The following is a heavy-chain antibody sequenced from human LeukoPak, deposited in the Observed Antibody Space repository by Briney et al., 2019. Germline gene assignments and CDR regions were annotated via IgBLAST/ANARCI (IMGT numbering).Heavy chain of an antibody. CDR1: GGTFSSYA. Sequence: ASVKVSCKASGGTFSSYAISWVRQAPGQGLEWMGGIIPIFGTANYAQKFQGRVTITADESTSTAYMELSSLRSEDTAVYYCGRERGPLAAPVRVFDPWGQGTLVTVSS. CDR2: IIPIFGTA. V-gene: IGHV1-69*13. J-gene: IGHJ5*02. CDR3: GRERGPLAAPVRVFDP. D-gene: IGHD6-6*01.